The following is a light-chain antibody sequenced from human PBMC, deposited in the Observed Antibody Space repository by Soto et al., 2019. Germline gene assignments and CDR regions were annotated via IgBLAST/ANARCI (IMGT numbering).Light chain of an antibody. Sequence: EIVMTQSPATLSVSPGERATLSCRASQSVSSNLAWYQQKPGQAPRLLIYGESTRATGIPARFSGTGSGTEFTLTISSLQSEDFAVYYCQQYHNWVTVGGGTKVEIK. CDR3: QQYHNWVT. V-gene: IGKV3D-15*01. CDR2: GES. CDR1: QSVSSN. J-gene: IGKJ4*01.